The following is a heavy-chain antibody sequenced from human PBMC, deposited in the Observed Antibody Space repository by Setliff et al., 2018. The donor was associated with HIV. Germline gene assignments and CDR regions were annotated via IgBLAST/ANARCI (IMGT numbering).Heavy chain of an antibody. Sequence: GGSLRLSCASSGFTFSSYAMTWVRQAPGKGLECVAVISGSGGDTYYADSVKGRFVISREKSKSTLYLQMNSLSAEDSALYFCAKLSPGYSYSPTYFDHWGHGTLVTVSS. CDR1: GFTFSSYA. CDR3: AKLSPGYSYSPTYFDH. J-gene: IGHJ4*01. CDR2: ISGSGGDT. D-gene: IGHD5-18*01. V-gene: IGHV3-23*01.